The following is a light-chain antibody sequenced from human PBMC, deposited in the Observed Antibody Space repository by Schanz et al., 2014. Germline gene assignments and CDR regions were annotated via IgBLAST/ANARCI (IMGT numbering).Light chain of an antibody. Sequence: EIVMTQSPVTLSVSPGEGVTLSCRASQSVSSNLAWYQQKPGQAPRLLIYGASTRATGIPARFSGSGSGTDFTLTISSLEPEDFAVYYCQQRSNWHLTFGGGTKVEIK. J-gene: IGKJ4*01. CDR2: GAS. CDR1: QSVSSN. CDR3: QQRSNWHLT. V-gene: IGKV3-15*01.